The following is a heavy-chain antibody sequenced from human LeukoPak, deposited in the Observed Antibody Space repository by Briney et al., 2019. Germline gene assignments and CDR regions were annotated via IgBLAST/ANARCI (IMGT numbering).Heavy chain of an antibody. J-gene: IGHJ4*02. CDR3: TTGLTYYYDSSGYYPIDY. V-gene: IGHV3-15*01. CDR2: IKSKTDGGTT. Sequence: PGGSLRPSCAASGFTFSNAWMSWVRQAPGKGLEWVGRIKSKTDGGTTDYAAPVKGRFTISRDDSKNTLYLQMNSLKTEDTAVYYCTTGLTYYYDSSGYYPIDYWGQGTLVTVSS. CDR1: GFTFSNAW. D-gene: IGHD3-22*01.